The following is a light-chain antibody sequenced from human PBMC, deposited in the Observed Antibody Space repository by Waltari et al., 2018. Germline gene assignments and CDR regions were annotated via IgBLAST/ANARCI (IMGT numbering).Light chain of an antibody. J-gene: IGLJ3*02. CDR2: EVA. CDR1: SSDVGNYNL. Sequence: QSALTQPASVSGSPGQSITISCPGTSSDVGNYNLVSWYQQHPGKAPKLMIYEVATRPPGVSNRYSGTKSGNTASLTISGLQAEDEADYYCCSYAASSAWVFGGGTKLTVL. CDR3: CSYAASSAWV. V-gene: IGLV2-23*02.